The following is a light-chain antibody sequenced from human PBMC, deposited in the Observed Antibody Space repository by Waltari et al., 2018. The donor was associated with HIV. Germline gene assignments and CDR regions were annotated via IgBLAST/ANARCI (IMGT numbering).Light chain of an antibody. CDR2: RNN. V-gene: IGLV1-47*01. J-gene: IGLJ3*02. CDR3: AAWDDSLSGGV. CDR1: SSNIGRNY. Sequence: QSVLTQPPSASGTPGQRVTISCSGSSSNIGRNYVYWYQQLPGTAPKLLIYRNNQRPSGGPARFSGSKSGTSASLAISGLRSEDEADYYCAAWDDSLSGGVFGGGTKLTVL.